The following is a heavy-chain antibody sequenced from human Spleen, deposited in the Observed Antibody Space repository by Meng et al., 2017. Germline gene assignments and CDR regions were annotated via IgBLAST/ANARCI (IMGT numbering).Heavy chain of an antibody. J-gene: IGHJ4*02. Sequence: QVQLVQSGSELKKPGASVKISCKASGYTITSNAINWVRQAPGQGLEWMGWIITDTGIPTYDQVFTGRFVFSLDTSVSTTYLQITSLKAEDTAVYYCARWNGRDRGFDYWGQGTLVTVSS. CDR3: ARWNGRDRGFDY. D-gene: IGHD1-1*01. CDR1: GYTITSNA. CDR2: IITDTGIP. V-gene: IGHV7-4-1*02.